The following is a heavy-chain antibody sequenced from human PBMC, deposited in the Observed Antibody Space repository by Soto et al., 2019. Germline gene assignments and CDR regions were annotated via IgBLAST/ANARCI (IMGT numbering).Heavy chain of an antibody. D-gene: IGHD2-15*01. CDR1: GFTVSSNY. J-gene: IGHJ6*04. Sequence: GGSLRLSCAASGFTVSSNYMSWVRQAPGKGLEWVSVIYSGGSTYYADSVKGRFTISRDNSKNTLYLQMNSLRAEDTAVYYCAREETLGYCSGGSCSVMDVWGKGTTVTVSS. V-gene: IGHV3-66*01. CDR2: IYSGGST. CDR3: AREETLGYCSGGSCSVMDV.